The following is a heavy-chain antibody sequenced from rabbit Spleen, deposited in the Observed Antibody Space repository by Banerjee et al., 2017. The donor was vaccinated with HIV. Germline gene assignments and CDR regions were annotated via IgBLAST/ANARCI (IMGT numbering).Heavy chain of an antibody. D-gene: IGHD1-1*01. J-gene: IGHJ4*01. Sequence: QSLAESGGDLVTPGASLTLTCTASGFSFSSSDYMCWVRQAPGKGLEWISCINTVTGKGVYASWAKGRFIMSRTSSTTVTLELNSLTAADTATYFCARDLVTVIGWNFYLWGPGTLVTVS. CDR2: INTVTGKG. V-gene: IGHV1S40*01. CDR1: GFSFSSSDY. CDR3: ARDLVTVIGWNFYL.